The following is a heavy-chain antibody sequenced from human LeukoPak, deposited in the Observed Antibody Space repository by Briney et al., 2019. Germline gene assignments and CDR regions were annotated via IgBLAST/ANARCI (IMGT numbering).Heavy chain of an antibody. CDR1: GFTFSNYW. D-gene: IGHD4/OR15-4a*01. CDR2: IMQDGSVK. CDR3: AKVSLNMVNDAFDI. Sequence: GGSLRLSCAASGFTFSNYWMIWVRQAPGKGLEWVASIMQDGSVKYYVDSVKGRFTISRDNSKNTLYLQMNSLRAEDTAMYYCAKVSLNMVNDAFDIWGQGTMVSVSS. V-gene: IGHV3-7*01. J-gene: IGHJ3*02.